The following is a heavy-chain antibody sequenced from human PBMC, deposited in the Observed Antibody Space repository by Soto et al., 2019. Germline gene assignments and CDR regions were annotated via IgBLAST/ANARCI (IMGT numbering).Heavy chain of an antibody. D-gene: IGHD7-27*01. CDR2: IYSGGST. CDR3: GTGLYSYYYMEA. V-gene: IGHV3-53*01. Sequence: GGSLRLSCTASGFIVSDTYVNWVRQAPGKGLEWVSVIYSGGSTYYADSVKGRFTISRDNSKNTLYLQINSLRAEDTAVYYCGTGLYSYYYMEAWGQGTTV. J-gene: IGHJ6*02. CDR1: GFIVSDTY.